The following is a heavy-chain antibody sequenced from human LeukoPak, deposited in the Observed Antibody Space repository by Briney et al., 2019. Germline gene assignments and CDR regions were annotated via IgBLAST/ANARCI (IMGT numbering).Heavy chain of an antibody. CDR2: IKQDGSEK. J-gene: IGHJ4*02. CDR1: GFTFSSYW. D-gene: IGHD3-22*01. Sequence: GGSLRLSCAASGFTFSSYWMSWVRQAPGKGLEWVANIKQDGSEKYYVDSVKGRFTISRDNAKNSLYLLMNSLRAEDTAVYYCARDNWDSSSDYWGQGTLVTVSS. V-gene: IGHV3-7*01. CDR3: ARDNWDSSSDY.